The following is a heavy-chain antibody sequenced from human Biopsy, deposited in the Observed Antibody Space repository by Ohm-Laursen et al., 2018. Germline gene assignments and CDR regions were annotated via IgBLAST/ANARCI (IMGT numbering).Heavy chain of an antibody. CDR2: IHGDESSA. CDR1: GFTFSRSV. V-gene: IGHV3-74*03. Sequence: SLGLSCAACGFTFSRSVMHWVRQAPGKGLMWVSRIHGDESSATYAEPVKGRFTISRGNAKNTLHLQMNSLRAEDTAVYYCTGDSGGLGDYWGQGTLVTVSS. D-gene: IGHD2-8*02. CDR3: TGDSGGLGDY. J-gene: IGHJ4*02.